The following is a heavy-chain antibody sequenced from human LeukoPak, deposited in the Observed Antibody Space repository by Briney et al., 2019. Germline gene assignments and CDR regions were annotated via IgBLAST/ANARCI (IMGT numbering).Heavy chain of an antibody. D-gene: IGHD3-10*01. V-gene: IGHV3-30*18. CDR3: AKGGNYYGSGSYFDY. Sequence: GSLRLSCAASGFTFSSYGTHWVRQAPGKGPEWVAVISYDGSNKYYADSVKGRFTISRDNSKNTLYLQMNSLRAEDTAVYYCAKGGNYYGSGSYFDYWGQGTLVTVSS. J-gene: IGHJ4*02. CDR1: GFTFSSYG. CDR2: ISYDGSNK.